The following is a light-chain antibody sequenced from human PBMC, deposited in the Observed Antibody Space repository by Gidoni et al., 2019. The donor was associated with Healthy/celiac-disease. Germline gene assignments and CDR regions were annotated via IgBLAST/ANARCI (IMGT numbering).Light chain of an antibody. V-gene: IGKV3-11*01. CDR2: DAS. Sequence: EIVLTQSPATLSLSPGERATLSCRASQRVSSYLAWYQQKPGKAPRLLIYDASNRATGIPARFSGSGSGTDFTLTISSLEPEDFAVYYCQQRSNWWTFGQGTKVEIK. CDR3: QQRSNWWT. J-gene: IGKJ1*01. CDR1: QRVSSY.